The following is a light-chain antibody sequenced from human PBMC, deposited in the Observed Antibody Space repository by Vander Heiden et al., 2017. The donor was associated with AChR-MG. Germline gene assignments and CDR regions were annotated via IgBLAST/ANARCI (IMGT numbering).Light chain of an antibody. CDR3: AASDDSLSGVL. CDR1: SPNIGHNF. Sequence: QSVLTRPPSVSGTPGQRGTIACPESSPNIGHNFVYSYQQLHGKAPKLLLYRNNLRPSGVPDGFSGSKSGTSAALAISGLRSDDEADYYCAASDDSLSGVLFGGGTKLTVL. CDR2: RNN. J-gene: IGLJ2*01. V-gene: IGLV1-47*01.